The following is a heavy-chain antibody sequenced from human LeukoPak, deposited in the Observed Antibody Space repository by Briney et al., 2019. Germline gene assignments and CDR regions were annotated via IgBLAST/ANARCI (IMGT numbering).Heavy chain of an antibody. V-gene: IGHV5-51*01. CDR3: ASAPAGSGSYKLDY. D-gene: IGHD3-10*01. J-gene: IGHJ4*02. CDR2: IYRGDSDT. CDR1: GGGFTSXW. Sequence: ISSRGAGGGFTSXWIGWGRQXRGXGREGMGSIYRGDSDTRYSPSFHGQVTISADKSISTAYLQWSSLKASATAMYYCASAPAGSGSYKLDYCGQGTLVTVSS.